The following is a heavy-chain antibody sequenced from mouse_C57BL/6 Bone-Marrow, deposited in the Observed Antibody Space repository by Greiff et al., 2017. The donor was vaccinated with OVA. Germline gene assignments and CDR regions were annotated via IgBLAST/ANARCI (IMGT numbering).Heavy chain of an antibody. CDR1: GFNIKDDY. D-gene: IGHD1-1*01. V-gene: IGHV14-4*01. CDR2: IDPENGDT. J-gene: IGHJ2*01. CDR3: TTGATVVANDY. Sequence: EVQLVESGAELVRPGASVKLSCTASGFNIKDDYMHWVKQRPEQGLEWIGWIDPENGDTEYASKFQGKATITADTSSNTAYLQLSSLTSEDTAVYYCTTGATVVANDYWGQGTTLTVSS.